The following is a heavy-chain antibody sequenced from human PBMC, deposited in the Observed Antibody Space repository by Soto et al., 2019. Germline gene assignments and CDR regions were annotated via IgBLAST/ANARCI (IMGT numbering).Heavy chain of an antibody. D-gene: IGHD1-26*01. J-gene: IGHJ6*02. Sequence: GESLKVSCKGSGYRFDNYWIGCVRQMPGKGLEWMAIIYPGDSDRRYSPSFQGQVTISADQSISTAYLQWSSLKASDTANYYCVRYRSRDYYYGMDVWAQGTTVTVSS. CDR1: GYRFDNYW. V-gene: IGHV5-51*01. CDR3: VRYRSRDYYYGMDV. CDR2: IYPGDSDR.